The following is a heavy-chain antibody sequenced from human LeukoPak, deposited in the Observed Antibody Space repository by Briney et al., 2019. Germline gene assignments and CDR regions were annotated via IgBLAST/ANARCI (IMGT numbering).Heavy chain of an antibody. V-gene: IGHV3-21*01. J-gene: IGHJ3*02. D-gene: IGHD3-22*01. Sequence: GGSLRPSCAASGFTFSAYSMNWVRQAPGRGLEWVSSISSSSRSIYNADSVKGRFTISRDNAKRSLYLQMNSLRAEDTAVYYCARDRDDDSSGSIDDAFDIWGQGTMVTVSS. CDR2: ISSSSRSI. CDR3: ARDRDDDSSGSIDDAFDI. CDR1: GFTFSAYS.